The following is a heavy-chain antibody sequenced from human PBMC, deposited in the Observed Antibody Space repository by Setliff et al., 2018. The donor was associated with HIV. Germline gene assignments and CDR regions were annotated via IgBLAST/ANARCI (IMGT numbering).Heavy chain of an antibody. CDR3: ARDHCSSSGCYEYSYYGMDV. Sequence: GASVKVSCKASGYTFTRYGVNWVRLAPGVGLEWMGWISTYNGNADYAQKFQGRVTITADKSTSTAYMELSSLRSDDTAVYYCARDHCSSSGCYEYSYYGMDVWGQGTTVTVSS. CDR2: ISTYNGNA. J-gene: IGHJ6*02. V-gene: IGHV1-18*01. D-gene: IGHD2-2*01. CDR1: GYTFTRYG.